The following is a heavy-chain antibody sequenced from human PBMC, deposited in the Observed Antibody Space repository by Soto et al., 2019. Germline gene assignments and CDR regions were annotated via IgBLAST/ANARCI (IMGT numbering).Heavy chain of an antibody. J-gene: IGHJ6*02. CDR1: GGSISSSSYY. Sequence: SETLSLTCTVSGGSISSSSYYWGWIRQPPGKGLEWIGSISYSVSTYYNPSPKSRVTISVDTSKNQFSLKLSSVTAADTAVYYCARDLWGYCGADCYPLDVWGQGTTVTVSS. D-gene: IGHD2-21*02. CDR2: ISYSVST. CDR3: ARDLWGYCGADCYPLDV. V-gene: IGHV4-39*02.